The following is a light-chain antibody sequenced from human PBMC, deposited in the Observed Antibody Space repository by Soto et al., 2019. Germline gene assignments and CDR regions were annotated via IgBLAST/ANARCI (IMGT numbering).Light chain of an antibody. J-gene: IGKJ1*01. CDR2: GTS. Sequence: VLSQSPGRLSLSPGERATLSCRASQSVPSTYFAWYQQKSGQPPRLLISGTSNRATGIPDRFSGSGSGTDFTLTISRLEPEDFAVYYCQQYGSSRWTFGQGTKVDIK. V-gene: IGKV3-20*01. CDR1: QSVPSTY. CDR3: QQYGSSRWT.